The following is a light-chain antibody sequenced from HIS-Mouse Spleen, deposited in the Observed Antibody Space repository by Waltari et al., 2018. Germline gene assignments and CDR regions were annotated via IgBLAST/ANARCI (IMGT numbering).Light chain of an antibody. CDR3: SSYTSSSTLWV. CDR1: IPNTDAYNY. CDR2: EVS. J-gene: IGLJ3*02. V-gene: IGLV2-14*01. Sequence: QSPLTPPASVSGPPGPSITTSCTGAIPNTDAYNYLPRYQQHPGKAPKLMIYEVSNRPSGVSNRFSGSKSGNTASLTITGLQAEDEADYYCSSYTSSSTLWVFGGGTKLTVL.